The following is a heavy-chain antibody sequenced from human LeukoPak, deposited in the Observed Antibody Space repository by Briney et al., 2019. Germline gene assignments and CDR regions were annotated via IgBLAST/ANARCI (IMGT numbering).Heavy chain of an antibody. D-gene: IGHD2-15*01. CDR2: IIPIFGTA. CDR1: GGTFSSYA. V-gene: IGHV1-69*05. Sequence: ASVKVSCKASGGTFSSYAISWVRQAPGQGLEWMGRIIPIFGTANYAQKFQSRVTITTDESTSTAYMELSSLRSEDTAVYYCARDLFPQYCSGGSCYSSSGYYFDYWGQGTLVTVSS. J-gene: IGHJ4*02. CDR3: ARDLFPQYCSGGSCYSSSGYYFDY.